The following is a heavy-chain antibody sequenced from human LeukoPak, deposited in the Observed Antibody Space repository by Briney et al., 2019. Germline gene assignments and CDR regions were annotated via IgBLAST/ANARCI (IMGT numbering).Heavy chain of an antibody. V-gene: IGHV4-39*01. CDR2: IYYSGST. Sequence: SETLSLTCTVSGGSISSSSYYWGWIRQPPGKGPEWIGSIYYSGSTYYNPSLKSRITISVDTSKNQFSLKLSSVTAADTAVYYCAISRDGYNYWGQGTLVTVSS. D-gene: IGHD5-24*01. CDR3: AISRDGYNY. J-gene: IGHJ4*02. CDR1: GGSISSSSYY.